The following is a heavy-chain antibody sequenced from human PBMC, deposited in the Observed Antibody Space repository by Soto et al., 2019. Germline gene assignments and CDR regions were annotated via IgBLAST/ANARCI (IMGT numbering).Heavy chain of an antibody. CDR2: ISYDGSNK. CDR3: AKDPRGGYYGSDLDY. Sequence: GGSLRLSCAASGFTFSSYGMHWVRQAPGKGLEWVAVISYDGSNKYYADSVKGRFTISRDNSKNTLYLQMNSLRAEDTAVYYCAKDPRGGYYGSDLDYWGQGTLVTVSS. CDR1: GFTFSSYG. V-gene: IGHV3-30*18. J-gene: IGHJ4*02. D-gene: IGHD3-10*01.